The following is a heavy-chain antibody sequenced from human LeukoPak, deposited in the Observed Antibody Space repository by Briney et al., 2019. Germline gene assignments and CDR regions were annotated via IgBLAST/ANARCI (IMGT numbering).Heavy chain of an antibody. V-gene: IGHV3-33*01. Sequence: PGRSLRLSCAASGFTFSSYGMHWVRQAPGKGLEWVAVIWYDGSNKYYADSVKGRFTISRDNSKNTLYLQMNSLRAEDTAVYYCARDVAPYSSGWYGYFDYWGQGTLVTVSS. CDR2: IWYDGSNK. J-gene: IGHJ4*02. CDR3: ARDVAPYSSGWYGYFDY. CDR1: GFTFSSYG. D-gene: IGHD6-19*01.